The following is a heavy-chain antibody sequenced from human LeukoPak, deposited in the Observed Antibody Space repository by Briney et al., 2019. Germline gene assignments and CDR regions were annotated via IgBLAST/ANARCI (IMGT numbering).Heavy chain of an antibody. CDR2: IYNSGST. Sequence: PSETLSLTCTVSGGFISSYYWSWIRQPPGKGLEWIGYIYNSGSTNYNPSLKSRVTISVDTSKNQFSLKLSSVTAADTAVYYCATSSRWFPGQLLGDAFNFWGQGTMITVSS. D-gene: IGHD2-2*01. J-gene: IGHJ3*01. CDR3: ATSSRWFPGQLLGDAFNF. V-gene: IGHV4-59*01. CDR1: GGFISSYY.